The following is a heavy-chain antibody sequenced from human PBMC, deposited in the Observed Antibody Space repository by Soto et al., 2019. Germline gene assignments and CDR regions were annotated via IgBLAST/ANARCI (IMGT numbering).Heavy chain of an antibody. CDR3: ARGRYGDY. CDR1: GYGFTTYG. D-gene: IGHD1-1*01. CDR2: ISAHNGNT. Sequence: QVHLVQSGAEVKKPGASVKVSCKGSGYGFTTYGITWVRQAPGQGLEWMAWISAHNGNTNYAQKLQGRVTVTRDTSTRPAYMELRRLRSDDRAVYYWARGRYGDYWGQGALVTVSS. V-gene: IGHV1-18*01. J-gene: IGHJ4*02.